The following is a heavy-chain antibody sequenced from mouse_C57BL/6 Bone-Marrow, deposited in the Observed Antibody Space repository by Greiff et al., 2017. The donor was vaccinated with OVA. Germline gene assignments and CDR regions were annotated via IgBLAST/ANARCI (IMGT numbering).Heavy chain of an antibody. CDR1: GFTFSDAW. CDR3: TRDYGNYLSWFAY. Sequence: EVQGVESGGGLVQPGGSMKLSCAASGFTFSDAWMDWVRQSPEKGLEWVAEIRNKANNHATYYAESVKGRFTISRDDSKSSVYLQMNSLRAEDTGIYYCTRDYGNYLSWFAYWGQGTLVTVSA. V-gene: IGHV6-6*01. CDR2: IRNKANNHAT. D-gene: IGHD2-1*01. J-gene: IGHJ3*01.